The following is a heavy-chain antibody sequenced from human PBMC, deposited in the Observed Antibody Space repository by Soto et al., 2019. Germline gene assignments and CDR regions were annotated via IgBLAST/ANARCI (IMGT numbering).Heavy chain of an antibody. Sequence: GGSLRLSCAASGFTFDDYGMSWVRQAPGKGLEWVSGINWNGGSTGYADSVKGRFTISRDNAKNSLYLQMNSLRAEDTALYYCAREYYYDREVYYYGMDVWGQGTTVTVSS. CDR2: INWNGGST. CDR3: AREYYYDREVYYYGMDV. J-gene: IGHJ6*02. D-gene: IGHD3-22*01. CDR1: GFTFDDYG. V-gene: IGHV3-20*04.